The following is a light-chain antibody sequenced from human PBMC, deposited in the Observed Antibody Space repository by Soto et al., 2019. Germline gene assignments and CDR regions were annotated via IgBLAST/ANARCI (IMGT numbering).Light chain of an antibody. CDR3: QQYGDSPLT. CDR2: GAS. Sequence: EIVLTQSPGTLSLSPGERAALSCRASQSVSSSTSLAWYQQKTGQAPRLLIYGASSRAGGVPDRFSGSGSGTDFTLAISRLEPEDFAVYYCQQYGDSPLTFCGGTKVE. V-gene: IGKV3-20*01. J-gene: IGKJ4*01. CDR1: QSVSSSTS.